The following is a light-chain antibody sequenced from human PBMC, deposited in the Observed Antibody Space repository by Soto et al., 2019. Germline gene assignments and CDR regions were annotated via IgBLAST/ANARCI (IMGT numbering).Light chain of an antibody. CDR2: GAS. CDR3: QQYSSLPPYT. Sequence: EIVLTQSPGTLSLSPGERATLSCRASQSVSSCYLAWYQQKPGQAPRLLIYGASSRPTGIPDRFSGSGSGADFTLTISRLEPEDFAVYYCQQYSSLPPYTFCQGTKLEIK. CDR1: QSVSSCY. J-gene: IGKJ2*01. V-gene: IGKV3-20*01.